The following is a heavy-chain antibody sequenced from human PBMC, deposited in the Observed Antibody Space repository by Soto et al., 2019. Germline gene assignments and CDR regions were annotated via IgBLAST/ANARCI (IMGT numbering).Heavy chain of an antibody. CDR3: ARDRGGYYYDSSGYLDY. CDR2: ISAYNGNT. CDR1: GYTFTSYG. J-gene: IGHJ4*02. D-gene: IGHD3-22*01. V-gene: IGHV1-18*01. Sequence: QVQLVQSGAEVKKPGASVKVSCKASGYTFTSYGISWLRQPPGQGLEGMGWISAYNGNTNYAQKLQGRVTMTTDTSTSTAYMELRSLRSDDTAVYYCARDRGGYYYDSSGYLDYWGQGTLVTVSS.